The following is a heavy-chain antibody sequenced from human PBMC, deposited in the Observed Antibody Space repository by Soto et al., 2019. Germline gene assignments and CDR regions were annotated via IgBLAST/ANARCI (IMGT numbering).Heavy chain of an antibody. V-gene: IGHV4-59*01. CDR2: IYYSGST. Sequence: ETLSLTCTVSGGSISRYYWSWIRQPPGKGLEWIGYIYYSGSTNYNPSLKSRVTISVDTSKNQFSLKLSSVTAADTAVYYCARDTMVRGVMGDYYYYGMDVWGQGTTVTVSS. CDR3: ARDTMVRGVMGDYYYYGMDV. D-gene: IGHD3-10*01. CDR1: GGSISRYY. J-gene: IGHJ6*02.